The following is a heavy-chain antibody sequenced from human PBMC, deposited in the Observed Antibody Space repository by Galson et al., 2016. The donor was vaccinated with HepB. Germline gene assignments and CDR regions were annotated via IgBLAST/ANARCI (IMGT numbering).Heavy chain of an antibody. CDR1: GASINSSNW. CDR3: ARASIIPGARMIFDP. CDR2: IYHTGTS. V-gene: IGHV4-4*02. Sequence: LSLTCDVSGASINSSNWWTWVRQAPGKGLEWIGEIYHTGTSNNNPFLSSRFALSVDKSRNQFSLNLTSVTAADTAVYYCARASIIPGARMIFDPWGQGTLVTVSS. D-gene: IGHD2-2*01. J-gene: IGHJ5*02.